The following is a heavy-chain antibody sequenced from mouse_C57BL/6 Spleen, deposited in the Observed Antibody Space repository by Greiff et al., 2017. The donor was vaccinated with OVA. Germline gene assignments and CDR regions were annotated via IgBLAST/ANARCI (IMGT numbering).Heavy chain of an antibody. CDR3: ARDAGYYYGSSYVGAMDY. D-gene: IGHD1-1*01. CDR1: GFTFSDFY. Sequence: DVMLVESGGGLVQSGRSLRLSCATSGFTFSDFYMEWVRQAPGKGLAWIAASRNKANDYTTEYSASVQGRFIVSRDTSQSILYLQMNALRAEDTAIYYCARDAGYYYGSSYVGAMDYWGQGTSVTVSS. J-gene: IGHJ4*01. V-gene: IGHV7-1*01. CDR2: SRNKANDYTT.